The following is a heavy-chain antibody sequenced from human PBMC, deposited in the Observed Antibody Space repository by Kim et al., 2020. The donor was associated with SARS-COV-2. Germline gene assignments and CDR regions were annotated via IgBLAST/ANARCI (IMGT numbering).Heavy chain of an antibody. CDR2: ISAASDTI. V-gene: IGHV3-48*02. CDR3: ARDPSGYFFDY. J-gene: IGHJ4*02. CDR1: GFTFSSFA. Sequence: GGSLRLSCSASGFTFSSFAMNWVRQAPGKGLEWVAYISAASDTILYADSVVGRFTISRDNAQNSLYLQMSSLRDEDMAVYYCARDPSGYFFDYWGQGALVTVSP. D-gene: IGHD1-26*01.